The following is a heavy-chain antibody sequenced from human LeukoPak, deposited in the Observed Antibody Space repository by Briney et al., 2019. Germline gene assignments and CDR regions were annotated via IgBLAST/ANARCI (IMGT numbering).Heavy chain of an antibody. J-gene: IGHJ3*02. CDR1: GFTFSSYW. D-gene: IGHD5-24*01. V-gene: IGHV3-7*01. CDR3: ARERGVNRDGYNWPHGGAFDI. Sequence: GGSLRLSCAASGFTFSSYWMSWVRQAPGKGLEWVANIKQDGSEKYYVDSVKGRFTISRDNAKNSLYLQMNSLRAEDTAVYYCARERGVNRDGYNWPHGGAFDIWGQGTMVTVSS. CDR2: IKQDGSEK.